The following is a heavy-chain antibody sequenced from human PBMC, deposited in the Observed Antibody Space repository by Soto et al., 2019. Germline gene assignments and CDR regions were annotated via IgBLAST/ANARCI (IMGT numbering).Heavy chain of an antibody. CDR1: GGTFSSYA. CDR2: IIPIFGTA. J-gene: IGHJ5*02. CDR3: ARGLKHRLGYCSSTSCYTRWFDP. D-gene: IGHD2-2*02. Sequence: QVQLVQSGAEVKKPGSSVKVSCKASGGTFSSYAISWVRQAPGQGLEWMGGIIPIFGTANYAQKFQGRVTMTRNTSISTAYMELSSLRSEDTAVYYCARGLKHRLGYCSSTSCYTRWFDPWGQGTLVTVSS. V-gene: IGHV1-69*06.